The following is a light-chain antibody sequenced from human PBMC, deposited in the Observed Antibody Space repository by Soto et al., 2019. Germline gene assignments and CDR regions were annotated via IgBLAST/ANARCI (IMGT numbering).Light chain of an antibody. CDR3: QDYGNSRT. Sequence: EVVLTQSPGTLSLSPGERATLSCRASESVGMTYIAWYQQKPGQAPRLLIYDASSRASGIPDRFSGSVSGTDFTLTISRLEPDDFAVYYCQDYGNSRTFGQGTKVDIK. V-gene: IGKV3-20*01. CDR1: ESVGMTY. CDR2: DAS. J-gene: IGKJ1*01.